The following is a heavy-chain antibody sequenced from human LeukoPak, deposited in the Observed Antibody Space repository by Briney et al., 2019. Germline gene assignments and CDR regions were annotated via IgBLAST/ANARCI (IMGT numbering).Heavy chain of an antibody. CDR2: IYYSGST. V-gene: IGHV4-59*01. D-gene: IGHD3-22*01. CDR1: GGSISSYY. CDR3: ARVNYDSGGYFFDY. Sequence: SETLSLTCTVSGGSISSYYWSWIRQPPGKGLEWIGYIYYSGSTNYNPSLKSRVTISVDTSKNQFSLKLSSVTAADTAVYYCARVNYDSGGYFFDYWGQGTPVTVSS. J-gene: IGHJ4*02.